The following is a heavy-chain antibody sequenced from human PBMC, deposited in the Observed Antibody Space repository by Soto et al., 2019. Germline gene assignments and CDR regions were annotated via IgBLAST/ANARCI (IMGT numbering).Heavy chain of an antibody. CDR3: ARQDYTPEANYCSDY. V-gene: IGHV5-10-1*01. D-gene: IGHD4-4*01. CDR2: IDPSDSYT. J-gene: IGHJ4*02. Sequence: GESLKISCRASGYSFTSYWISWVRQMPGKGLEWLGRIDPSDSYTNYSPSFQGHVTLSADKSTSTAYLQWTSLKASDTAMYYCARQDYTPEANYCSDYRGPGTLVTVSS. CDR1: GYSFTSYW.